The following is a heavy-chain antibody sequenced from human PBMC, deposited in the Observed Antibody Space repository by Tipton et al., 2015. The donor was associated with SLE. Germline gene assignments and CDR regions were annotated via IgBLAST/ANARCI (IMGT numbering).Heavy chain of an antibody. D-gene: IGHD3-3*01. CDR1: GGSIRSGSYY. CDR2: ISSSGTT. Sequence: TLSLTCTVSGGSIRSGSYYWSWIRQPAGKEPEWIGRISSSGTTKYNPSLKRRTTVSLDTAKNQFSLKLTSVTAADTAVYYCARILPDYFFYGMDVWGQGTTVTVSS. V-gene: IGHV4-61*02. J-gene: IGHJ6*02. CDR3: ARILPDYFFYGMDV.